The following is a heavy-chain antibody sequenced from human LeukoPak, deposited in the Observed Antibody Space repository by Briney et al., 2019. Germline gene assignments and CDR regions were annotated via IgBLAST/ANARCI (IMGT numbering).Heavy chain of an antibody. CDR1: GFAFSSYS. CDR2: ISSSSSYI. Sequence: GGSLRLSCAASGFAFSSYSMNWVRQAPGKGLEWVSSISSSSSYIYYADSVKGRFTISRDNAKNSLYLQMNSLRAEDTAVYYYASGRSAGATTSADYWGQGTLVTVSS. CDR3: ASGRSAGATTSADY. V-gene: IGHV3-21*01. J-gene: IGHJ4*02. D-gene: IGHD1-26*01.